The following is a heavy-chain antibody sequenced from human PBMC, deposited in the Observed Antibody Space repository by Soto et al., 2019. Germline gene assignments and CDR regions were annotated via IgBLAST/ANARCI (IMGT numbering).Heavy chain of an antibody. V-gene: IGHV1-18*01. Sequence: GASVKVSCKASVYTFTSYGISWVRQAPGQGLEWMGWISAYNGNTNYAQKLQGRVTMTTDTSTSTAYMELRSLRSDDTAVYYCARDPPTTGVYYYYGMDVWGQGTTVTVSS. CDR1: VYTFTSYG. CDR2: ISAYNGNT. D-gene: IGHD1-26*01. J-gene: IGHJ6*02. CDR3: ARDPPTTGVYYYYGMDV.